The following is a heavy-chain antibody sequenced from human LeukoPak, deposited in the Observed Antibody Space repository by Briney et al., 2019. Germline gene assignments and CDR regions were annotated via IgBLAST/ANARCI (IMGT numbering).Heavy chain of an antibody. CDR3: ARGRIVGATFYYFDY. CDR1: GASISSDNW. D-gene: IGHD1-26*01. J-gene: IGHJ4*02. Sequence: SETLSLTCAVSGASISSDNWWSWVRQPPGKGLEWIGEIYHSGSTNYNPSLKSRVTISVDTSKNQFSLKLSSVTAADTAVYYCARGRIVGATFYYFDYWGQGTLVTVSS. CDR2: IYHSGST. V-gene: IGHV4-4*02.